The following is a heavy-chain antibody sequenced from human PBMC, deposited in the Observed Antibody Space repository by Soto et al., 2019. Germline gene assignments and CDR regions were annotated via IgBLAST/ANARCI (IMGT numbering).Heavy chain of an antibody. CDR1: GDSVSSYNYY. CDR3: ARDIRGYSRAFDF. CDR2: IYSSGST. D-gene: IGHD5-18*01. Sequence: QVQLQESGPGLVKPSETLSLTCTVSGDSVSSYNYYWTWIRQPPGKGLEWVGYIYSSGSTKYHPSLKDRVTISLHTSSNQFSLNLTSVTAADTAVYYCARDIRGYSRAFDFWGQGTLVTVSS. J-gene: IGHJ4*02. V-gene: IGHV4-61*01.